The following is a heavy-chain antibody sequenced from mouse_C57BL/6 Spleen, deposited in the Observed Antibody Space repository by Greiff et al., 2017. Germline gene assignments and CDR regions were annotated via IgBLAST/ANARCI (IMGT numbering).Heavy chain of an antibody. V-gene: IGHV1-66*01. Sequence: VQLQQSGPELVKPGASVKISCKASGYSFTSYYIHWVKQRPGQGLEWIGWIYPGSGNTKYNEKFKGKATLTADTSSSTAYMQLSSLTSEDSAVYYCARPGGLRPAWFAYWGQGTLVTVSA. D-gene: IGHD2-4*01. CDR1: GYSFTSYY. CDR3: ARPGGLRPAWFAY. J-gene: IGHJ3*01. CDR2: IYPGSGNT.